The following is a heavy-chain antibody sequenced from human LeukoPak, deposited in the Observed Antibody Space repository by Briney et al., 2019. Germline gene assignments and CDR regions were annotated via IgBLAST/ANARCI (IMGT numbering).Heavy chain of an antibody. Sequence: KPGGSLRLSCAASGFTFSDYYMSWIRQAPGKGLEWLSYVSGTASTIYYADSVKGRFTISRDNSKNTLYLQMNSLRAEDTAVYYCAKAPRYSSSWMWYFDLWGRGTLVTVSS. D-gene: IGHD6-13*01. CDR2: VSGTASTI. V-gene: IGHV3-11*01. J-gene: IGHJ2*01. CDR3: AKAPRYSSSWMWYFDL. CDR1: GFTFSDYY.